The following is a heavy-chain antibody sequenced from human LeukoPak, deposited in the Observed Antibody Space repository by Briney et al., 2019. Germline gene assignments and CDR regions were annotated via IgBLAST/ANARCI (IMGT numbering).Heavy chain of an antibody. J-gene: IGHJ5*02. CDR2: IYYSGST. D-gene: IGHD5-24*01. Sequence: SETLSLTCTVSGGSISGYYWSWIRQPPGKGLEWIGYIYYSGSTNYNPSLKSRATISVDTSKNQFSLKLTSVTAADTAVYYCARDRDGNNWFDPWGQGTLVTVSS. CDR3: ARDRDGNNWFDP. CDR1: GGSISGYY. V-gene: IGHV4-59*01.